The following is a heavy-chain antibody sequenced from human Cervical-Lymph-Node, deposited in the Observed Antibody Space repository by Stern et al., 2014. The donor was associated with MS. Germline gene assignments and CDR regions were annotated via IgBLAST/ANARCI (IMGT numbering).Heavy chain of an antibody. D-gene: IGHD1-26*01. Sequence: QVQLVQSGAEVKEPGSSVKVSCKASGGTFNSYAASWVRQAPGQGLELVGGVIHYFGTANYAQTLQGRVTITADESASTVYMELSSLRSEDTALYYCARTMGLYFFHAMDVWGQGTAVTVSS. CDR1: GGTFNSYA. V-gene: IGHV1-69*01. CDR3: ARTMGLYFFHAMDV. J-gene: IGHJ6*02. CDR2: VIHYFGTA.